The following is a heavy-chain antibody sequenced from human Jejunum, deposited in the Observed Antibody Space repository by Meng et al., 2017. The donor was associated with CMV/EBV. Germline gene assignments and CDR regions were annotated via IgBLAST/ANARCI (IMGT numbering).Heavy chain of an antibody. J-gene: IGHJ4*02. CDR2: INPKSGDT. Sequence: GYIFTDYSIHGIRQAPGQGLEWMGWINPKSGDTDYAPKFQGGVTLTRDTSTSTIYMQTYLRSDDTAVYFCARAGRGDSTFSHYDYWGQGTPVTVSS. CDR3: ARAGRGDSTFSHYDY. V-gene: IGHV1-2*02. D-gene: IGHD3-10*01. CDR1: GYIFTDYS.